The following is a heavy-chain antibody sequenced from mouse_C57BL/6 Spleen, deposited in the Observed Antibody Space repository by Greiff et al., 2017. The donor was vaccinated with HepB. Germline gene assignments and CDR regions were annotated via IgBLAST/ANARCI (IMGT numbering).Heavy chain of an antibody. J-gene: IGHJ2*01. V-gene: IGHV1-80*01. CDR2: IYPGDGDT. D-gene: IGHD2-2*01. Sequence: VQLQQSGAELVKPGASVKISCKASGYAFSSYWMNWVKQRPGKGLEWIGQIYPGDGDTNYNGKFKGKATLTADKSSSTAYMQLSSLTSEDSAVYFCARRGGYDGSYYFDYWGQGTTLTVSS. CDR1: GYAFSSYW. CDR3: ARRGGYDGSYYFDY.